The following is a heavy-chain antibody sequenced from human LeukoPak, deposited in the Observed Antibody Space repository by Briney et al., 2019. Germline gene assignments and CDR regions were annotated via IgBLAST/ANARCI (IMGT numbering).Heavy chain of an antibody. J-gene: IGHJ4*02. Sequence: ASVKVSCKASGGTFSSYDINWVRQATGQGLEWMGWMNPNSGNTGYAQKFQGRVTITRNTSISTAYMELSSLRSEDTAVYYCATFRGYSYGYEENYWGQGTLVTVSS. CDR3: ATFRGYSYGYEENY. CDR1: GGTFSSYD. CDR2: MNPNSGNT. V-gene: IGHV1-8*03. D-gene: IGHD5-18*01.